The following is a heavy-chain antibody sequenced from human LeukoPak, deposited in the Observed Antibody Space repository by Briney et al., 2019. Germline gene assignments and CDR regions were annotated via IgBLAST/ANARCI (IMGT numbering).Heavy chain of an antibody. V-gene: IGHV3-7*03. D-gene: IGHD6-13*01. CDR2: IKQDGSEK. CDR1: GFTFSSYW. J-gene: IGHJ4*02. CDR3: ANAYSSSWYTF. Sequence: GGSLRLSCAASGFTFSSYWMSWVRQAPGKGLEWVANIKQDGSEKYYVDSVKGRFTISRDNAKNSLYLQMNSLRAEDTALYYCANAYSSSWYTFWGQGTLVSVSS.